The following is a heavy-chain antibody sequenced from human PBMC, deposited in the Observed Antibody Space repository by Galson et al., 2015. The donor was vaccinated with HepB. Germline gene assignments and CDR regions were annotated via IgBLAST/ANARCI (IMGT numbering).Heavy chain of an antibody. D-gene: IGHD6-13*01. CDR2: ISGSGGST. CDR1: GFTFSSYA. V-gene: IGHV3-23*01. Sequence: SLRLSCAASGFTFSSYAMSWVRQAPGKGLEWVSAISGSGGSTYYAGSVKGRFTISRDNSKNTLYLQMNSLRAEDTAVYYCARDQRIATAGTHWGQGTLVTVSS. J-gene: IGHJ4*02. CDR3: ARDQRIATAGTH.